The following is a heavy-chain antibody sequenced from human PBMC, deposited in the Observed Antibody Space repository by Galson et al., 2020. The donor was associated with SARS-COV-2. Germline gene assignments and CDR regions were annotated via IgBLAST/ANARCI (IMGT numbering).Heavy chain of an antibody. Sequence: GESLKISCKGSGYSFTSYWIGWVRQMPGKGLEWMGLIYPGDSDTRYSPSFQGQVTISADKSISTAYLQWSSLKASDTAMYYCARAPLLNMVRGVLNWFDPWGQGTLVTVSS. CDR2: IYPGDSDT. CDR1: GYSFTSYW. D-gene: IGHD3-10*01. CDR3: ARAPLLNMVRGVLNWFDP. J-gene: IGHJ5*02. V-gene: IGHV5-51*01.